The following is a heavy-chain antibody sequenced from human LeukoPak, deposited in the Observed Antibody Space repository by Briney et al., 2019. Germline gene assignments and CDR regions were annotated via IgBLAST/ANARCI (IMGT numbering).Heavy chain of an antibody. V-gene: IGHV1-69*13. CDR2: NIPIFGTA. CDR1: GGTFSSYA. CDR3: ASVPPPRGYTYYYYGMDV. D-gene: IGHD2-2*02. J-gene: IGHJ6*02. Sequence: GASVKVSCKASGGTFSSYAISWVRQAPGQWLEWMGGNIPIFGTANYAQKFQGRVTITADESTSTAYMELSSLRSEDTAVYYCASVPPPRGYTYYYYGMDVWGQGTTVTVSS.